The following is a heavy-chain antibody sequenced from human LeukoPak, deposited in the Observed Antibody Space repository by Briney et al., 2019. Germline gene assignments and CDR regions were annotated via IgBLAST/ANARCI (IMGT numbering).Heavy chain of an antibody. D-gene: IGHD1-7*01. V-gene: IGHV3-30*02. CDR3: ARAHNWKYGSFDF. J-gene: IGHJ4*02. CDR1: GFTFSSYG. CDR2: IRSDGSNK. Sequence: PGGSLRLSCAASGFTFSSYGMHWVRQAPGKGLEWVAFIRSDGSNKYYADSVKGRFTISRDNSKNTLYLQMNSLRAEDTAVYYCARAHNWKYGSFDFWGQGTLVTVSS.